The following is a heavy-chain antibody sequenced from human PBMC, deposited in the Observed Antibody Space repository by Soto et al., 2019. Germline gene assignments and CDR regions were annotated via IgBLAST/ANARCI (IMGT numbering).Heavy chain of an antibody. Sequence: GGSLRLSCEAPGFTFKSYALSWVRQSPQKGLEWVSTISGSGGDIYYADSVKGRFTISRDNFKNTLYVEVNSLRAEDTAVYYCAKLASYYDSWSGRNPYLQHWGRGTLVTVSS. CDR1: GFTFKSYA. V-gene: IGHV3-23*01. CDR3: AKLASYYDSWSGRNPYLQH. D-gene: IGHD3-3*01. CDR2: ISGSGGDI. J-gene: IGHJ1*01.